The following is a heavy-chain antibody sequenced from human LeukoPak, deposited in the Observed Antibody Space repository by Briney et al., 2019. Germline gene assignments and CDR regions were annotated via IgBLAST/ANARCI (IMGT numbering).Heavy chain of an antibody. V-gene: IGHV4-38-2*02. Sequence: SETLSLTCTVSGYSISSGYYWGWIRQPPGKGLEWIGIIYHSGRTDYNPSLKSRVTISVDTSKNQFSLKLSSVTAADTAVYYCASGRGDGYDFDYWGQGTLLTVSS. CDR1: GYSISSGYY. CDR2: IYHSGRT. CDR3: ASGRGDGYDFDY. J-gene: IGHJ4*02. D-gene: IGHD5-24*01.